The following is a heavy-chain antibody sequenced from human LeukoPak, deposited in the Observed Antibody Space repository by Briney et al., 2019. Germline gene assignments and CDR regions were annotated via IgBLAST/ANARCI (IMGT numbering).Heavy chain of an antibody. V-gene: IGHV4-59*01. CDR1: GGSINSYY. CDR2: IYYSGST. D-gene: IGHD6-19*01. CDR3: ASIVSPNSSGWYRGGY. Sequence: SETLSLTCTVSGGSINSYYWSWIRQPPGKGLEWIGYIYYSGSTNYNPSLKSRVTISVDTSKNQFSLKLSSVTAADTAVYYCASIVSPNSSGWYRGGYWGQGTLVTVSS. J-gene: IGHJ4*02.